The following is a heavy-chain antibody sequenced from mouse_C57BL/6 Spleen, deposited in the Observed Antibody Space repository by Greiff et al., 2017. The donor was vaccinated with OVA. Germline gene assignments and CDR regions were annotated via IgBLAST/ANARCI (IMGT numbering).Heavy chain of an antibody. Sequence: QVHVKQSGPELVKPGASVKISCKASGYAFSSSWMNWVKQRPGKGLEWIGRIYPGDGDTNYNGKFKGKATLTADKSSSTAYMQLSSLTSEDSAVYFWAREGAYGNYEGFGYWGQGTLVTVSA. CDR3: AREGAYGNYEGFGY. V-gene: IGHV1-82*01. CDR2: IYPGDGDT. CDR1: GYAFSSSW. D-gene: IGHD2-1*01. J-gene: IGHJ3*01.